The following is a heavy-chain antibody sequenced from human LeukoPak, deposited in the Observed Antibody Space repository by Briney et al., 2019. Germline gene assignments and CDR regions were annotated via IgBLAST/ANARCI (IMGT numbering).Heavy chain of an antibody. V-gene: IGHV3-48*03. J-gene: IGHJ4*02. CDR1: GFTFSSYE. D-gene: IGHD3-22*01. CDR2: ISSSGSTI. CDR3: AREISNYYDSSGYYPIFDY. Sequence: GGSLRLSCAASGFTFSSYEMNWVRQAPGKGLEWVSYISSSGSTIYYADSVKGRFTISRDNAKNSLYLQMNSLRAEDTAVYYCAREISNYYDSSGYYPIFDYWGQGTLVTASS.